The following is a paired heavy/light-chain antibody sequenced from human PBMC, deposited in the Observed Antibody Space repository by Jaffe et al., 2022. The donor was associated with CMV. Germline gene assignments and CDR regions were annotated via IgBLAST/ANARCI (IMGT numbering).Heavy chain of an antibody. Sequence: QVQLVQSGAEVKKPGASVKVSCKASGYTFTSYGISWVRQAPGQGLEWMGWISAYNGNTNYAQKLQGRVTMTTDTSTSTAYMELRSLRSDDTAVYYCARGGFLTGYYGAVGWFDPWGQGTLVTVSS. CDR2: ISAYNGNT. CDR3: ARGGFLTGYYGAVGWFDP. V-gene: IGHV1-18*04. D-gene: IGHD3-9*01. CDR1: GYTFTSYG. J-gene: IGHJ5*02.
Light chain of an antibody. Sequence: DIVMTQSPLSLPVTPGEPASISCRSSQSLLHSNGYNYLDWYLQKPGKSPQLLIYLGSNRASGVPDRFSGSGSGTDFTLKISRVEAEDVGVYYCMQALQTQLTFGGGTKVEIK. V-gene: IGKV2-28*01. CDR3: MQALQTQLT. CDR1: QSLLHSNGYNY. CDR2: LGS. J-gene: IGKJ4*01.